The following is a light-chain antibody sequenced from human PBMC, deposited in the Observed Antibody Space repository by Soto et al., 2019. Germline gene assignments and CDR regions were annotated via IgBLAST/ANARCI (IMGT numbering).Light chain of an antibody. CDR3: QQYYTTPFT. Sequence: DIVLTQSPDSLAVSLGARATINCKSSQSVLYSSNNKNYLAWYQQKPGQPPKLLIYWASTRESGVPDRFSGSGSGTDFSLTISSLKAEDVAVYHCQQYYTTPFTFGPGTKVDIK. CDR1: QSVLYSSNNKNY. J-gene: IGKJ3*01. V-gene: IGKV4-1*01. CDR2: WAS.